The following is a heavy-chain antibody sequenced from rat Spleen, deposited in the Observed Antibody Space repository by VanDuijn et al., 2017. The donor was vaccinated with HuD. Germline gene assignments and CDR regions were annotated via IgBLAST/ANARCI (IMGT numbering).Heavy chain of an antibody. J-gene: IGHJ2*01. CDR3: ARHGYNSYFDY. CDR1: GYSITSNY. Sequence: EVQLQESGPGLVKPSQSLSLTCSVTGYSITSNYWDWIRKFPGNKMEWIGHISYSGSTNYNPSLKSRISITRDTSKNQFFLQLNSVTTEDTATYYCARHGYNSYFDYWGQGVMVTVSS. V-gene: IGHV3-1*01. D-gene: IGHD1-9*01. CDR2: ISYSGST.